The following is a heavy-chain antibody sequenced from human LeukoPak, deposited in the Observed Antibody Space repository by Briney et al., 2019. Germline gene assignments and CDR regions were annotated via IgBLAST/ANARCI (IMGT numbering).Heavy chain of an antibody. CDR2: IYPGDSDT. CDR1: GYSFTSYW. D-gene: IGHD3-10*01. Sequence: GESLKISCKGSGYSFTSYWIGWVRQMPGKGLECMGIIYPGDSDTRYSPSFQGQVTISADRSISTAYLQWSSLKASDTAMYYCARRSGSAPTALDYWGQGTLVTVSS. CDR3: ARRSGSAPTALDY. J-gene: IGHJ4*02. V-gene: IGHV5-51*01.